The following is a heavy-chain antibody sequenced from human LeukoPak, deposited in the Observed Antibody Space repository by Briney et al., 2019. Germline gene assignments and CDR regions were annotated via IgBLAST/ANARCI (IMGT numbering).Heavy chain of an antibody. Sequence: PSETLSLTCTVSGGSISSYYWSWIRQPAGKGLEWIGRIYTSGSTNYNPSLKSRVTISVDTSKNQFSLKLSSVAAADTAVYYCARMGSHYDSSGYHAFDIWGQGTMVTVSS. D-gene: IGHD3-22*01. V-gene: IGHV4-4*07. J-gene: IGHJ3*02. CDR3: ARMGSHYDSSGYHAFDI. CDR2: IYTSGST. CDR1: GGSISSYY.